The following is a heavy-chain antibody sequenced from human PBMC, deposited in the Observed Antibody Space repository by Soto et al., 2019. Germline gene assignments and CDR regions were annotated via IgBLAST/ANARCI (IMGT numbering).Heavy chain of an antibody. Sequence: QVQLVQSGAEVKKPGASVKVSCKASGYTFTSYAMHWVRQAPGQRLEWMGWINAGNGNTKYSQKFQGRVTITRDTSASTAYMELSSLRSEDTAVYYCARDRITMVRGVHFFCYWGQGTLVTVSS. CDR1: GYTFTSYA. V-gene: IGHV1-3*01. D-gene: IGHD3-10*01. J-gene: IGHJ4*02. CDR2: INAGNGNT. CDR3: ARDRITMVRGVHFFCY.